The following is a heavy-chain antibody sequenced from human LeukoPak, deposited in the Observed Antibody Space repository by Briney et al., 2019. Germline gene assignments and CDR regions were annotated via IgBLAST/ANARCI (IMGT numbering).Heavy chain of an antibody. CDR2: INSDGSST. CDR3: AKHDGSGSYNY. CDR1: GFTFSNYW. D-gene: IGHD3-10*01. V-gene: IGHV3-74*01. Sequence: PGGSLRLSCAASGFTFSNYWMPWVRQAPGKGLVWVSRINSDGSSTSYADSVKGRFTISRDNAKNTLHLQMNSLRAEDTAVYYCAKHDGSGSYNYWGQGTLVTVSS. J-gene: IGHJ4*02.